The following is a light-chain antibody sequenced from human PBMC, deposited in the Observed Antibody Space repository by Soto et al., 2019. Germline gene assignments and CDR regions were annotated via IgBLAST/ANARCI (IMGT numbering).Light chain of an antibody. CDR2: KAS. J-gene: IGKJ1*01. V-gene: IGKV1-5*03. Sequence: DIQMTQSPSTLSASVGDRVTITCRASQSISSWLAWYQQKPGKAPKLLIYKASTLESGVPSNFSGSGSGTEFSLTIRSLQPEDFATYYCQQYNAYPWTFGQGTKVDI. CDR1: QSISSW. CDR3: QQYNAYPWT.